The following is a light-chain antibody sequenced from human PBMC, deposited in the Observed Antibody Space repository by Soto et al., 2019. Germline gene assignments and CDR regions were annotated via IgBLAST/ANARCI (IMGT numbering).Light chain of an antibody. CDR1: SDDTGNFNL. V-gene: IGLV2-23*02. CDR2: EVN. J-gene: IGLJ3*02. CDR3: CSYAGSRWV. Sequence: QSVLTQPASVSGSPGQSITFSCTGSSDDTGNFNLVSWYQQYPGKAPKLILYEVNKRPLGVSDRFSGSKSGNTASLTISGLQAEDEADYHCCSYAGSRWVFGGGTKLTVL.